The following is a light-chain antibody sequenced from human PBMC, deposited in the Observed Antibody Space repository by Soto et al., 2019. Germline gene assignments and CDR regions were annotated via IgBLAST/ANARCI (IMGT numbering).Light chain of an antibody. CDR2: LGS. J-gene: IGKJ3*01. V-gene: IGKV2-28*01. Sequence: DIVMTQSPLSLPVTPGEPASISCRSSQSLLHSNGYNYLDWYLQKPGQSPQLLIYLGSNRAYGVPDRFSGSESGTDFTLKISRVEAEDVGVYYCMQALQTAFTFGPGTKVDIK. CDR3: MQALQTAFT. CDR1: QSLLHSNGYNY.